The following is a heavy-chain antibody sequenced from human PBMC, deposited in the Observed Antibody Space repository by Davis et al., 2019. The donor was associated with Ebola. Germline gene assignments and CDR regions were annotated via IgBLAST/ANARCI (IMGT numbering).Heavy chain of an antibody. V-gene: IGHV1-18*01. CDR2: ISAYNGNT. D-gene: IGHD1-1*01. CDR3: ARDSDEVQLERRLFLYYYYMDV. J-gene: IGHJ6*03. Sequence: ASVKVSCKASGYTFTSYGISWVRQAPGQGLEWMGWISAYNGNTNYAQKLQGRVTMTTDTSTSTAYMELRSLRSDDTAVYYCARDSDEVQLERRLFLYYYYMDVWGKGTTVTVSS. CDR1: GYTFTSYG.